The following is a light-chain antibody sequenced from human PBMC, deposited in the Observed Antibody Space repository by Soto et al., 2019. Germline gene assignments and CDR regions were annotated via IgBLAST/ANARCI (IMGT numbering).Light chain of an antibody. CDR3: QQYVAPPPYT. J-gene: IGKJ2*01. CDR1: QSVTNSY. CDR2: AAS. Sequence: EIVLTQSPGTLSLSPGERATLSCRASQSVTNSYLAWYQQKPGQAPRLLIYAASSRATGIPDRFAGSVSGTDFTLTIGRLEPEDFAVYYCQQYVAPPPYTFGQGTRLEIK. V-gene: IGKV3-20*01.